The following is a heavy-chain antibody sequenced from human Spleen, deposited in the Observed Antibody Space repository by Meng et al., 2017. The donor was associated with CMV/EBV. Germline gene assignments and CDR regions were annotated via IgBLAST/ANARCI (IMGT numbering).Heavy chain of an antibody. CDR2: ISSISRTI. CDR3: ARDFLSYYYYYYVMDV. Sequence: LSLTCAASGFTFSSYSMNCVRQAPGKRLEWVSNISSISRTIYYADSVKGRCTISRDNAKNSLYLQMNSLRAEDTSLYYCARDFLSYYYYYYVMDVWGQGTTVTVSS. V-gene: IGHV3-48*04. CDR1: GFTFSSYS. J-gene: IGHJ6*02.